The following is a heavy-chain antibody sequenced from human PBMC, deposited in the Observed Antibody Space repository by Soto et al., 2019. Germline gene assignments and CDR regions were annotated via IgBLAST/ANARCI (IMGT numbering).Heavy chain of an antibody. CDR2: ISGHNGNT. Sequence: QVQLVQSGTEVKKPGASVKVSCKASGYTFTRFGINWVRQAPGQGLEWMGWISGHNGNTHSAQNFQGRVTVTTDTSTNTAYMEVRSLGSDVTAVYYCARDFEAGGTLVAGFDFWGQGTLVTVSS. CDR1: GYTFTRFG. D-gene: IGHD6-6*01. J-gene: IGHJ4*02. CDR3: ARDFEAGGTLVAGFDF. V-gene: IGHV1-18*01.